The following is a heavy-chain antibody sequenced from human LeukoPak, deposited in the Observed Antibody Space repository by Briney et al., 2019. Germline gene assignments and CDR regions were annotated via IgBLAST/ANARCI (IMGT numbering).Heavy chain of an antibody. J-gene: IGHJ2*01. CDR1: GGPITSYY. Sequence: SQTLSLTCTVSGGPITSYYWSWVRRPAGKGLEWIGRIFISESTNYNPSLKSRVTMSVDTSKNQFSLKLSSVTAADTAVYYCARVSSSWYEDWYFDLWGRGTLVSVSS. V-gene: IGHV4-4*07. CDR3: ARVSSSWYEDWYFDL. CDR2: IFISEST. D-gene: IGHD6-13*01.